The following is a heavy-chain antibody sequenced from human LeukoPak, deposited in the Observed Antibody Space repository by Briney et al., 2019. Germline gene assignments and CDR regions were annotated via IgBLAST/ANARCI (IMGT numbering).Heavy chain of an antibody. CDR2: IKQDGSEK. D-gene: IGHD6-6*01. CDR1: GFTFSSYW. J-gene: IGHJ4*02. V-gene: IGHV3-7*01. CDR3: ARELVPSGVRIAAHFDY. Sequence: GGSLRLSCVASGFTFSSYWMGWVRQAPGKGLWWVANIKQDGSEKYYVDSVKGRFTISRDNAKNSLYLQMNSLRAEDTAVYYCARELVPSGVRIAAHFDYWGQGTLVTVSS.